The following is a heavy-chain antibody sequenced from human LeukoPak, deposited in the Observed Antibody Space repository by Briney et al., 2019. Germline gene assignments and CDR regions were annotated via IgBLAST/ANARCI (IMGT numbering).Heavy chain of an antibody. CDR3: AKRGVVIRVILVGFHKEAYYFDS. Sequence: PGGSLRLSCAVSGITLSNYGMSWVRQAPGKGLEWVAGISGSGGGTNYAASVKGRFTISRDNPKNTLYLQMNSLRAEDTAVYFCAKRGVVIRVILVGFHKEAYYFDSWGQGALVTVSS. V-gene: IGHV3-23*01. CDR1: GITLSNYG. D-gene: IGHD3-22*01. CDR2: ISGSGGGT. J-gene: IGHJ4*02.